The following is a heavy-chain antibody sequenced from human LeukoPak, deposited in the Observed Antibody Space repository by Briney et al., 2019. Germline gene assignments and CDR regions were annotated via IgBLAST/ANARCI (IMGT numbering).Heavy chain of an antibody. Sequence: ASETLSLTCTVSGGSISSSSYYWSWIRQPPGKGLEWIGYIYYSGSTYYNPSLKSRVTISVDTSKNQFSLKLSSVTAADTAVYYCARVTSYYGSGSIDYWGQGTLVTVSS. D-gene: IGHD3-10*01. CDR3: ARVTSYYGSGSIDY. CDR1: GGSISSSSYY. J-gene: IGHJ4*02. CDR2: IYYSGST. V-gene: IGHV4-30-4*01.